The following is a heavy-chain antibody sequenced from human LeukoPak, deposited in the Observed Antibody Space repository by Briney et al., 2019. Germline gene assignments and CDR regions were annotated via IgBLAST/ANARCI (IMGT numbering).Heavy chain of an antibody. J-gene: IGHJ4*02. V-gene: IGHV3-30*02. Sequence: GGSLRLSCAASGFTFSSYGMHWVRQAPGKGLEWVAFIRYDGSNKYYADSVKGRFTISRDNSKNTLYLQMSSLRAEDTAVYYCAKASGSYSSSFGIDYWGQGTLVTVSS. D-gene: IGHD6-6*01. CDR3: AKASGSYSSSFGIDY. CDR2: IRYDGSNK. CDR1: GFTFSSYG.